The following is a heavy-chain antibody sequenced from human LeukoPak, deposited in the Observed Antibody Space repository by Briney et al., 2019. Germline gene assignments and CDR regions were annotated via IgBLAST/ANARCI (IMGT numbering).Heavy chain of an antibody. J-gene: IGHJ5*02. D-gene: IGHD2-8*02. CDR1: VGSISSSGYF. CDR2: MYYSGSST. Sequence: SETLSLTCSVSVGSISSSGYFWGWIRQPPGKGLEWIGSMYYSGSSTYYTSSLRSRVTMSVDTSKNQFSLSLTSVTPADTAVYYCTRRISGGHIDRWGQGTLVTVSS. V-gene: IGHV4-39*01. CDR3: TRRISGGHIDR.